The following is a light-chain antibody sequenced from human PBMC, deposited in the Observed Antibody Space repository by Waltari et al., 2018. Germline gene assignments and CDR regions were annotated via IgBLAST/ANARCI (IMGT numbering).Light chain of an antibody. CDR2: WAS. Sequence: DIVMTQSPDSLPVSLGERATINCKSSQSVLYSVNNKFYVAWYQQKPGQPPKLLIYWASIRESGVPDRFSGSGSGTDFTLTISSLQAEDVAVYYCQQYYSAPLTFGGGTKVEI. CDR3: QQYYSAPLT. V-gene: IGKV4-1*01. J-gene: IGKJ4*01. CDR1: QSVLYSVNNKFY.